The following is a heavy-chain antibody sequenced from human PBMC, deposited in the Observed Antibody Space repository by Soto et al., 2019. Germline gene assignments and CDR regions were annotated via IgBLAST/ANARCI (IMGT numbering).Heavy chain of an antibody. Sequence: PSVKVSCKESVYTFNTYYIQWVRPAPGQGYEWMGIINPSGGSTTYAQKFQGRVTMTRDTSTTTVYMELSSLKSEDTAVYYCARDDYNGYYFDYWGQGALVTVSS. J-gene: IGHJ4*02. CDR3: ARDDYNGYYFDY. CDR1: VYTFNTYY. V-gene: IGHV1-46*02. D-gene: IGHD4-4*01. CDR2: INPSGGST.